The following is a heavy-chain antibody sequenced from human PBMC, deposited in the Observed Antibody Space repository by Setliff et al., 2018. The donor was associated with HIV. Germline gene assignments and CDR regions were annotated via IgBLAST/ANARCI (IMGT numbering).Heavy chain of an antibody. Sequence: SVKVSCKASGGTFNTYAFSWVRHAPGQGLEWMGGIIPTLSSTKYARKFQGRVTITADESTSTAYMEVISLRSEDTAVYYCASSGDCTDIGCYVFDYWGQGPPVTVSS. V-gene: IGHV1-69*13. J-gene: IGHJ4*02. CDR2: IIPTLSST. CDR1: GGTFNTYA. D-gene: IGHD2-8*02. CDR3: ASSGDCTDIGCYVFDY.